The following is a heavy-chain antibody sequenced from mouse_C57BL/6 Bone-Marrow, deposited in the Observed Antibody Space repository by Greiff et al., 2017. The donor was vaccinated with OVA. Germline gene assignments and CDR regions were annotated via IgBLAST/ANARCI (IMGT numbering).Heavy chain of an antibody. J-gene: IGHJ1*03. CDR2: ISNGGGST. D-gene: IGHD2-5*01. CDR3: ARHSPYSNYRYFDV. V-gene: IGHV5-12*01. Sequence: DVMLVESGGGLVQPGGSLKLSCAASGFTFSDYYMYWVRQTPEKRLEWVAYISNGGGSTYYPDTVKGRFTISRDNAKNTLYLQMSRLKSEDTAMYYCARHSPYSNYRYFDVWGTGTTVTVSS. CDR1: GFTFSDYY.